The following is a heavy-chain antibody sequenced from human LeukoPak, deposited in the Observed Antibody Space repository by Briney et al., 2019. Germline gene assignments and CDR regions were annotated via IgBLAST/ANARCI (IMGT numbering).Heavy chain of an antibody. CDR3: AAYRSGTHYNSYYFDD. D-gene: IGHD3-10*01. CDR2: IHYSGNT. CDR1: GDSIRRNY. J-gene: IGHJ4*02. V-gene: IGHV4-59*08. Sequence: SETLSLTCGISGDSIRRNYWSWIRQPLGKGLEWIGYIHYSGNTNYNPSLKSRVSISVDTSKNQFSLKLTSVTAADTAVYYCAAYRSGTHYNSYYFDDWGQGTLVIVSS.